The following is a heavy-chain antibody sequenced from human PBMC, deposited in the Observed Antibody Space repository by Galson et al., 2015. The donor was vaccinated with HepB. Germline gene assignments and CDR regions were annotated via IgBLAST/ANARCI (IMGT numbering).Heavy chain of an antibody. J-gene: IGHJ4*02. CDR3: ARLNRYSYDSYGESRMLNLDY. D-gene: IGHD3-22*01. CDR2: ISYSGTT. CDR1: GGSISSGDYY. V-gene: IGHV4-30-4*01. Sequence: LSLTCSVSGGSISSGDYYWSWIRQPPGRGLEWIGHISYSGTTYYNPSLRSRVIVSVDTPNNQFPLKLSSVTAADTAIYYCARLNRYSYDSYGESRMLNLDYWGQGTLVTVSS.